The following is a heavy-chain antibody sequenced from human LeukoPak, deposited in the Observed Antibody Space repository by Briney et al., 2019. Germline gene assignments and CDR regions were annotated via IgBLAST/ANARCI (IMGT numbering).Heavy chain of an antibody. V-gene: IGHV1-69*05. CDR2: SIPIFGTA. D-gene: IGHD6-6*01. J-gene: IGHJ3*02. Sequence: SVKVSCKASGGTFSSYAISWVRQAPGQGLEWMGGSIPIFGTANYAQKFQGRVTITTDESTSTAYLELRSLSSEDTAVYYCASGIAARPVGDAFDIWGQGTMVTVSS. CDR3: ASGIAARPVGDAFDI. CDR1: GGTFSSYA.